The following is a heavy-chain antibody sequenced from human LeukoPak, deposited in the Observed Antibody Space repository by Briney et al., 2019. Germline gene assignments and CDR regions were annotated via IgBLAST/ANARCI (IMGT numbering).Heavy chain of an antibody. J-gene: IGHJ5*02. D-gene: IGHD2-8*01. CDR2: INHSGST. CDR3: ARHPRMVYANNWFDP. CDR1: GGSFSGYY. Sequence: SETLSLTCAVYGGSFSGYYWSWIRQPPGKGLEWIGEINHSGSTNYNPSLKSRVTISVDTSKNQFSLKLSSVTAADTAVYYCARHPRMVYANNWFDPWGQETLVTVSS. V-gene: IGHV4-34*01.